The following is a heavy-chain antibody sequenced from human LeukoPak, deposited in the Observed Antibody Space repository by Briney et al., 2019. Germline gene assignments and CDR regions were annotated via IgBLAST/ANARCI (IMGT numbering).Heavy chain of an antibody. CDR3: ARLPSMAYAFDI. V-gene: IGHV4-59*08. CDR2: IYYSGST. D-gene: IGHD2/OR15-2a*01. Sequence: SETLSLTCTVSGGSISSYYWSWIRQPPGKGLEWIGYIYYSGSTNYNPSPKSRVTISVDTSKNQFSLKLSSVTAADTAVYYCARLPSMAYAFDIWGQGTMVTVSS. J-gene: IGHJ3*02. CDR1: GGSISSYY.